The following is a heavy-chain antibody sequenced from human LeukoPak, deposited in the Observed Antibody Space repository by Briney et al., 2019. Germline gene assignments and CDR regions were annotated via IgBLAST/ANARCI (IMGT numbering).Heavy chain of an antibody. D-gene: IGHD2-2*02. CDR2: IYYSGST. Sequence: PSETLSLTCTVSGGSISSGDYYWSWIRQPPGKGLEWIGYIYYSGSTYYNPSLKSRVTISVDTSKNQFSLKLRSVTAADTAVYYCARVADLGYCSSTSCYTLKRHFDYWGQGTLVTVSS. CDR3: ARVADLGYCSSTSCYTLKRHFDY. CDR1: GGSISSGDYY. J-gene: IGHJ4*02. V-gene: IGHV4-30-4*08.